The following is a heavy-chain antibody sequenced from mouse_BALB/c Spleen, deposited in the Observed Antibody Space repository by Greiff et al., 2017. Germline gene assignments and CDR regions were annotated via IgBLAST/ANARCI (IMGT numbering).Heavy chain of an antibody. CDR1: GYTFTSYW. D-gene: IGHD2-2*01. V-gene: IGHV1-4*01. J-gene: IGHJ2*01. CDR3: ARAGLPYYFDY. CDR2: INPSTGYT. Sequence: QVQLKQSGAELVRPGVSVKMSCKASGYTFTSYWMHWVKQRPGQGLEWIGYINPSTGYTEYNQKFKDKATLTADKSSSTAYMQLSSLTSEDSAVYYCARAGLPYYFDYWGQGTTLTVSS.